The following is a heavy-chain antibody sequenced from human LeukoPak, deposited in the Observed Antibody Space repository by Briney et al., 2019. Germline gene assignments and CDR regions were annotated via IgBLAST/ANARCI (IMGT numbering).Heavy chain of an antibody. J-gene: IGHJ4*02. Sequence: ASVKVSCKASRYTFTGYYMHWVRQAPGQELEWMGLINPNSGGTNYAQKFKGRVTMTRDTSISTAYMELSRLRSDDTAVYYCARVSTPRYSSSAPLKWGQGALVTVSS. CDR3: ARVSTPRYSSSAPLK. CDR1: RYTFTGYY. CDR2: INPNSGGT. D-gene: IGHD6-6*01. V-gene: IGHV1-2*02.